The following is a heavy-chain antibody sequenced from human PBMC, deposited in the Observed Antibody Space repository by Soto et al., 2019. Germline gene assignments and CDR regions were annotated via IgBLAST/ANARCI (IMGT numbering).Heavy chain of an antibody. D-gene: IGHD6-6*01. CDR1: GFAFSNYA. CDR2: ISTSIDAT. V-gene: IGHV3-23*01. CDR3: AKDRTVAARTFDY. J-gene: IGHJ4*02. Sequence: GGSLRLSCAASGFAFSNYAMHGVRQAPGKGLEWVSSISTSIDATYYADSVKGRFTISRDDSKNTLYLQMNSLRAEDSAVYYCAKDRTVAARTFDYWGQGTQVTVSS.